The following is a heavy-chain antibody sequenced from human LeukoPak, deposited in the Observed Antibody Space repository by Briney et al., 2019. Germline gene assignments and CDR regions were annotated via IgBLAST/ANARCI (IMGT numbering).Heavy chain of an antibody. Sequence: GASVKVSCKASGYTFTSYGISWVRQAPGQGLEWMGWISAYNGNTNYAQKLQGRVTMTTDTSTSTAYMELRSLRSDDTAVYYCARDPSYYDSSGYYYDSWFDPWGQGTLVTVSS. CDR2: ISAYNGNT. J-gene: IGHJ5*02. CDR1: GYTFTSYG. CDR3: ARDPSYYDSSGYYYDSWFDP. V-gene: IGHV1-18*01. D-gene: IGHD3-22*01.